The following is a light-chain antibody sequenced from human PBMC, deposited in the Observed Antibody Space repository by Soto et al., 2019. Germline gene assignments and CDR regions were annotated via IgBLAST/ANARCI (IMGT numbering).Light chain of an antibody. CDR1: QSVSSSY. V-gene: IGKV3-20*01. J-gene: IGKJ1*01. CDR3: QQDDSSPPWT. CDR2: GAA. Sequence: EIVLTQSPGTLSLSPGERATLSCRASQSVSSSYLAWYQQKPGQAPRLLLYGAASRATGVPDRFSGSGAGADGTQTSSRLEPEDSAVHDWQQDDSSPPWTFGQGTKVEIK.